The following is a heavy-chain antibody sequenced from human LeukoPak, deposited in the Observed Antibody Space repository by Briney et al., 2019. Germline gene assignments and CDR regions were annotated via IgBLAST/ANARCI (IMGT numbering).Heavy chain of an antibody. V-gene: IGHV3-23*01. J-gene: IGHJ5*02. CDR2: ISGSGYGT. CDR1: GFPFSSCA. D-gene: IGHD3-22*01. CDR3: AKDQNGYDKPADH. Sequence: GGSLRLSCAASGFPFSSCAMSWVRQGLGRGLEWVSAISGSGYGTYYADSVKGRFTISRDNSKNTLFLQMNSLRAEDTAVYYCAKDQNGYDKPADHWGQGTLVTVSS.